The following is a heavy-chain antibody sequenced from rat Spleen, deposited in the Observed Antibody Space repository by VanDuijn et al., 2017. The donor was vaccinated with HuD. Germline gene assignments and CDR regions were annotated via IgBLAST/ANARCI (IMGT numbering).Heavy chain of an antibody. Sequence: QVQLKESGPGLVQPSRTLSLTCTVSGFSLTNYGVSWVRQPPGKGLEWIAAVWPGGSTYYDSALKSRLIISRDTSKSQVFLKMNNLQTEDTAMYFCARADTIAAMGHYWGQGVMVTVAS. D-gene: IGHD1-2*01. CDR1: GFSLTNYG. CDR2: VWPGGST. V-gene: IGHV2S8*01. J-gene: IGHJ2*01. CDR3: ARADTIAAMGHY.